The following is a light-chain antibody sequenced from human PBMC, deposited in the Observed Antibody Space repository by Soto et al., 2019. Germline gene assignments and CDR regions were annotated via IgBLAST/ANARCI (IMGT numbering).Light chain of an antibody. Sequence: EIVLTQSPATPALSPGERANLSCRASQSISSYLAWYQQKPGQAPRLLIYAASSRATGIPDRFSGGGSGTDFTLTISRLQPEDFAVYYCQQYGSSLTFGGGTKVDIK. CDR3: QQYGSSLT. V-gene: IGKV3-20*01. J-gene: IGKJ4*01. CDR1: QSISSY. CDR2: AAS.